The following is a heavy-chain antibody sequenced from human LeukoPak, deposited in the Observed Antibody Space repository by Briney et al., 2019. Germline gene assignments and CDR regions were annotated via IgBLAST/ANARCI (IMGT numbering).Heavy chain of an antibody. CDR1: GYTFTGHY. CDR3: ARDRGPEWWGSFDF. J-gene: IGHJ4*02. CDR2: INPNSGGT. Sequence: ASLKVSCKASGYTFTGHYIHWVRQAPGQGLEWMGWINPNSGGTSYQQKLQGRVTMTRDTSSSTVYMELSSLRPDDTAIYYCARDRGPEWWGSFDFWGQGTPVTVSS. V-gene: IGHV1-2*02. D-gene: IGHD3-16*01.